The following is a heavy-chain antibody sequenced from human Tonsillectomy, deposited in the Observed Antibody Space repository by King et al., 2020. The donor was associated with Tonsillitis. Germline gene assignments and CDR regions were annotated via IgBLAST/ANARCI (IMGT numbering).Heavy chain of an antibody. CDR3: ARGRLFSAAPQGY. CDR2: ISSGGDYI. J-gene: IGHJ4*02. V-gene: IGHV3-21*01. Sequence: VQLVESGGGLVNPGGSLRLSCAPSGLTFRSYSMTWVRQTPGKGLEWVSSISSGGDYIYYADSVKGRFVISRDNAKNSLSLQMNSLRAGDTAVYYCARGRLFSAAPQGYWGQGSLVTVSS. CDR1: GLTFRSYS. D-gene: IGHD6-13*01.